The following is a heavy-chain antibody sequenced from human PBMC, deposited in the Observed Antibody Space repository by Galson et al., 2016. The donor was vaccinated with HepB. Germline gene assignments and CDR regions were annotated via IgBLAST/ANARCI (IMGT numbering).Heavy chain of an antibody. CDR1: GYTFINYG. J-gene: IGHJ6*04. D-gene: IGHD1-26*01. Sequence: SVKVSCKASGYTFINYGISWVRQAPGHGLEWMGWISPYNGDTKYAQEFQGRVTMTADTSTSTSYIELRSLRSDDTAVYYCARDVFFQWELSKLHYYGMDVWGEGTTVTVSS. V-gene: IGHV1-18*01. CDR2: ISPYNGDT. CDR3: ARDVFFQWELSKLHYYGMDV.